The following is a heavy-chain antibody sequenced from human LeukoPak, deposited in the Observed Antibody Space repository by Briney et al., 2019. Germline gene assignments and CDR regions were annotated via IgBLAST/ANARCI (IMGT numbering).Heavy chain of an antibody. J-gene: IGHJ6*03. CDR1: GFSFSDYY. Sequence: GGSLRLSCAASGFSFSDYYMSWIRQAPGKGLEWLSYISSSGGTTYYADSLKGRFSISRDNAKNSLYLQMNSLRVEDTAVYYCARDMYRQPDYYYYMDVWGEGTSVTVSS. D-gene: IGHD1-14*01. CDR2: ISSSGGTT. V-gene: IGHV3-11*01. CDR3: ARDMYRQPDYYYYMDV.